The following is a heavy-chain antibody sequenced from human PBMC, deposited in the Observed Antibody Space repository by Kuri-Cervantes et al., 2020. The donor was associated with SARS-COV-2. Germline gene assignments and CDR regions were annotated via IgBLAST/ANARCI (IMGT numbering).Heavy chain of an antibody. CDR1: GFTFNTYA. D-gene: IGHD2-21*01. CDR2: ITSRGGTT. CDR3: AKVAQLTYCGGDCYFYYYYGMDV. J-gene: IGHJ6*02. Sequence: GGSLRLSCAASGFTFNTYAMSWVRQAPGEGLEWVSSITSRGGTTYYADSVKGRFTISRDNSYNTLYLQMNSLRAEDTAVYYCAKVAQLTYCGGDCYFYYYYGMDVWGQGTTVTVSS. V-gene: IGHV3-23*01.